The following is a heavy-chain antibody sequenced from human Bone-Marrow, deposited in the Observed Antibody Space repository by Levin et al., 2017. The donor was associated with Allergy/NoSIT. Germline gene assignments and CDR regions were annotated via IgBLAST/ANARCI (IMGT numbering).Heavy chain of an antibody. V-gene: IGHV3-33*01. Sequence: GESLKISCAASGFTFSSYGMHWVRQAPGKGLEWVAVIWYDGSNKYYADSVKGRFTISRDNSKNTLYLQMNSLRAEDTAVYYCARDGPYSSSWNFDYWGQGTLVTVSS. J-gene: IGHJ4*02. CDR2: IWYDGSNK. D-gene: IGHD6-13*01. CDR1: GFTFSSYG. CDR3: ARDGPYSSSWNFDY.